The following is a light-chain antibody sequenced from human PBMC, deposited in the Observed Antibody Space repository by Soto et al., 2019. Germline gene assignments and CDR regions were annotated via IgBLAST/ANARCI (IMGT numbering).Light chain of an antibody. Sequence: EIVLTQSPGTLSVSPGDRATLSCRASQSVDSNLAWYQQKPGQAPRLPIYGASTRATDIPVRFSGRGSGTEFTLTISSLQPEDFAVYYCQHYNNWPFTFGPGTTVDVK. J-gene: IGKJ3*01. CDR3: QHYNNWPFT. CDR1: QSVDSN. CDR2: GAS. V-gene: IGKV3-15*01.